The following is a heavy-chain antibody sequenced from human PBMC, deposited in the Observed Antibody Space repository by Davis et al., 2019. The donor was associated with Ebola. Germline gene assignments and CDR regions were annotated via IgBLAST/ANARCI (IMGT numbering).Heavy chain of an antibody. CDR3: AKDPYGGNSGAFDI. CDR2: ISGSGGST. V-gene: IGHV3-23*01. Sequence: GESLKISCAASGFTFSSYAMSWVRQAPGKGLEWVSAISGSGGSTYYADSVKGRFTISRDNSKNTLYLQMNSLRAEDTAVYYCAKDPYGGNSGAFDIWGQGTMVTVSS. CDR1: GFTFSSYA. J-gene: IGHJ3*02. D-gene: IGHD4-23*01.